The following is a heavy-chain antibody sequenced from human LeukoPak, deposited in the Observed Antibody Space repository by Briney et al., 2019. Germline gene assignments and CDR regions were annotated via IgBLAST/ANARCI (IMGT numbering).Heavy chain of an antibody. CDR3: AKDHAGSGRAFEY. Sequence: PGTSLRLSCATSGFTFRTSGVHWVRQAPGKGLERVALMSSDGINTYYADSVKGRFTVSRDSSKDILYLQMNSLRADDTAIYYCAKDHAGSGRAFEYWGQGTLVTVSS. J-gene: IGHJ4*02. CDR2: MSSDGINT. V-gene: IGHV3-30*04. CDR1: GFTFRTSG. D-gene: IGHD3-10*01.